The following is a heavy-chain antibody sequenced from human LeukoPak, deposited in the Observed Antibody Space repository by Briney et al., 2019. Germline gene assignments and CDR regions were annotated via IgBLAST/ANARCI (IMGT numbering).Heavy chain of an antibody. CDR1: GGSISNYY. V-gene: IGHV4-59*01. D-gene: IGHD5-24*01. Sequence: SETLSLTCTVSGGSISNYYWSWIRQPPGKGLEWIGYVYYSGTTNYNPSLKSRVTISVDTSKNQSSLRLSSVTAADTAVYYCARERRDGYKVYFDYWGLGTLVTVSS. J-gene: IGHJ4*02. CDR3: ARERRDGYKVYFDY. CDR2: VYYSGTT.